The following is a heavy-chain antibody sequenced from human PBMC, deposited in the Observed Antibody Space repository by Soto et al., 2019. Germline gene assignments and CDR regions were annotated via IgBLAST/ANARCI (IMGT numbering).Heavy chain of an antibody. D-gene: IGHD2-15*01. J-gene: IGHJ4*02. CDR2: IYSGGST. CDR1: GFTFSSYG. CDR3: ARVVGGGIDY. V-gene: IGHV3-NL1*01. Sequence: GGSLRLSCAASGFTFSSYGMHWVRQAPGKGLEWVSVIYSGGSTYYADSVKGRFTISRDNSKNTLYLQMNSLRAEDTAVYYCARVVGGGIDYWGQGTLVTAPQ.